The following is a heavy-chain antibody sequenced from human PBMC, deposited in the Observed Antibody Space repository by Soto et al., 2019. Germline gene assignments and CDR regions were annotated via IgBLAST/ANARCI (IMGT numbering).Heavy chain of an antibody. CDR1: GGSISSYY. D-gene: IGHD3-3*01. J-gene: IGHJ4*02. V-gene: IGHV4-59*01. CDR3: TRVRGKSVLQCLDWLLHAC. Sequence: SETLSLTCTVSGGSISSYYWSWIRQPPGKGLEWIGYIYDSGSTNYNPSLKSRVTISVDTSKNQFSLNLSSVTAADTAVYYCTRVRGKSVLQCLDWLLHACWGQGTLVTVSS. CDR2: IYDSGST.